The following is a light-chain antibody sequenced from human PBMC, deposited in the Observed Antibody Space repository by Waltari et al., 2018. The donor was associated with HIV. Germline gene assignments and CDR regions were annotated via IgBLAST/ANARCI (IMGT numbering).Light chain of an antibody. Sequence: QSALTQPPSASGSPGQSVTISCTGSSSDVGRYNYVSWYQQHPGKAPKLIIYEVNKRPSGVPDRFSGSKSGNTASLTVSGLRAEDEADYYCSSYPGSFPWVFGGGTKLTVL. V-gene: IGLV2-8*01. CDR3: SSYPGSFPWV. CDR2: EVN. CDR1: SSDVGRYNY. J-gene: IGLJ3*02.